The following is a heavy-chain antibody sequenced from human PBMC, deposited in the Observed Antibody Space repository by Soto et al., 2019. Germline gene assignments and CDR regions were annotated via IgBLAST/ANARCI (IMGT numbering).Heavy chain of an antibody. CDR1: GFTFSSYG. J-gene: IGHJ6*02. D-gene: IGHD3-10*01. V-gene: IGHV3-30*18. CDR2: ISYDGSNK. CDR3: AKDPYYYGSGSSDLGLYGMDV. Sequence: GGSLRLSCAASGFTFSSYGMHWVRQAPGKGLEWVAVISYDGSNKYYADSVKGRFTISRDNSKNTLYLQMNSLRAEDTAVYYCAKDPYYYGSGSSDLGLYGMDVWGQGTTVTVSS.